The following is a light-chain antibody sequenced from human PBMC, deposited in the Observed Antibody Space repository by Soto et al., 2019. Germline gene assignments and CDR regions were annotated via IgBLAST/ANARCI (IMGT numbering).Light chain of an antibody. J-gene: IGKJ1*01. CDR3: QHCNSFWT. CDR1: QSISRW. CDR2: DAS. V-gene: IGKV1-5*01. Sequence: DIQMTQSPSTLSASVGDRVTITCRASQSISRWLAWYQQKPGKAPNLLIYDASYLERGVPSRYTGSGYVTELTLNNRGLQPDARATYYCQHCNSFWTFGQGTKVDI.